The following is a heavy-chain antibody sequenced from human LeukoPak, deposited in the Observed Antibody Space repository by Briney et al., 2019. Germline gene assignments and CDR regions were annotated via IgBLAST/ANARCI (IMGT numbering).Heavy chain of an antibody. CDR1: GFTVGDSS. D-gene: IGHD4/OR15-4a*01. CDR3: TRGGSWCNGYYCYMDV. CDR2: LRSKPNNNAT. Sequence: GGSLKLACAASGFTVGDSSVHWVRQPSGKGLEWVGRLRSKPNNNATTYAASVKGRFFISRDDSKNTAYLQMHSLKTEDTAIYYCTRGGSWCNGYYCYMDVWGKGTTVVVSS. J-gene: IGHJ6*03. V-gene: IGHV3-73*01.